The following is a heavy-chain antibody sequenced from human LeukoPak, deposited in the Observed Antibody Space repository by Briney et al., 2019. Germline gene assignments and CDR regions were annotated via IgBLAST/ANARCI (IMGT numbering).Heavy chain of an antibody. V-gene: IGHV4-59*01. CDR1: SGSICSYY. Sequence: SETLSLTCTVSSGSICSYYWSWIRQPPGKGLEWIGYIYYSGSTNYNPSLKSRVTISVDTSKNQFSLKLSSVTAADTAVYYCASVRGYSYYFDYWGQGTLVTVSS. J-gene: IGHJ4*02. CDR3: ASVRGYSYYFDY. D-gene: IGHD5-18*01. CDR2: IYYSGST.